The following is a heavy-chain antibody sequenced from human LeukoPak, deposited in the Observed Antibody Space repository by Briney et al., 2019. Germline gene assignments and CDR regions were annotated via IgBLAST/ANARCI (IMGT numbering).Heavy chain of an antibody. D-gene: IGHD6-13*01. CDR2: INPNSGGT. Sequence: ASVKVSCKASGYNFTDKYMHWVRQAPGQGLEWMGWINPNSGGTNYAQKFQGRVTMTRDTSISTAYMELSRLRSDDTAVYYCAREAAAAGENYFDYWGQGTLVTVSS. J-gene: IGHJ4*02. CDR1: GYNFTDKY. V-gene: IGHV1-2*02. CDR3: AREAAAAGENYFDY.